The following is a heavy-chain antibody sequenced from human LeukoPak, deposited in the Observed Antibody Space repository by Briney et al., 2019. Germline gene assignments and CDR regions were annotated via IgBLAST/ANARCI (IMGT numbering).Heavy chain of an antibody. J-gene: IGHJ4*02. CDR1: GGSISSSSSY. CDR3: ARHMGDDWTVFVY. Sequence: SETLSLTCTVSGGSISSSSSYWGWIRQPPGKGLEWIGTIYYSGTTYYNPSLKSRVTISADTSKNQFSLRLSSVTAADTAVYYCARHMGDDWTVFVYWGQGTLVTVSS. CDR2: IYYSGTT. V-gene: IGHV4-39*01. D-gene: IGHD3-16*01.